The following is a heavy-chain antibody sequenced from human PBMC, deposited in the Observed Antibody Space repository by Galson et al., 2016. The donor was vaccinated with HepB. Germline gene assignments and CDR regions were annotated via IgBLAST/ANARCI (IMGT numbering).Heavy chain of an antibody. Sequence: SLRLSCAASAFSFSSFAMTWVRQAPGKGLEWVSTISGGAVDTYYADSVKGRFTISRDNSKNTLYLQMNSLRAEDTAVYYCATDRGRSPFDYWGQGTLVTVSS. D-gene: IGHD3-16*01. CDR2: ISGGAVDT. V-gene: IGHV3-23*01. CDR3: ATDRGRSPFDY. CDR1: AFSFSSFA. J-gene: IGHJ4*02.